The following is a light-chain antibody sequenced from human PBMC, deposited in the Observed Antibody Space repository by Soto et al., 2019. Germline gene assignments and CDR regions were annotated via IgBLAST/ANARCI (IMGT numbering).Light chain of an antibody. V-gene: IGKV1-13*02. Sequence: AIQLTQSPSSLSASVGETVTITCRASQGISNALAWYQQIPGKPPKLLIYDASTLESGVPSRFSGSGSGTDFTLTISSLQPGDFATYYCQQFNGFPTFGQGTRLEIQ. CDR2: DAS. CDR1: QGISNA. J-gene: IGKJ5*01. CDR3: QQFNGFPT.